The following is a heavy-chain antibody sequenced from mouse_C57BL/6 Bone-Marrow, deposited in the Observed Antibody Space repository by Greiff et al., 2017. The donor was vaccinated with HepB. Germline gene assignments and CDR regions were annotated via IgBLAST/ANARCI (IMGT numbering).Heavy chain of an antibody. CDR2: INSDGGST. Sequence: DVKLVESGGGLVQPGESLKLSCESNEYEFPSHDMSWVRKTPEKRLELVAAINSDGGSTYYPDTMERRFIISRDNTKKTLYLQMSSLRSEDTALYYCAGRGGGYDWFAYWGQGTLVTVSA. CDR1: EYEFPSHD. J-gene: IGHJ3*01. CDR3: AGRGGGYDWFAY. V-gene: IGHV5-2*03. D-gene: IGHD2-2*01.